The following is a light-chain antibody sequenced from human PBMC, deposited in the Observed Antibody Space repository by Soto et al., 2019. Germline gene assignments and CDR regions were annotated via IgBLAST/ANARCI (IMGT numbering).Light chain of an antibody. CDR2: EVS. CDR3: SSYTSSSTYV. Sequence: QSVLTQPASVSGSPGQSITISCTGNSSDVGGYNYVSWYQQHPGKAPKLMIYEVSNRPPGVSNRFSGSKSGNTASLTISGLQAEDEADYYCSSYTSSSTYVFGTGTKLTVL. CDR1: SSDVGGYNY. J-gene: IGLJ1*01. V-gene: IGLV2-14*01.